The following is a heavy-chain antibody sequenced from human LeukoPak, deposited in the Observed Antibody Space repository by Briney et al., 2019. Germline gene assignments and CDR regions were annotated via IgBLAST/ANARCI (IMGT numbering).Heavy chain of an antibody. Sequence: GASVKVSCKASGYTFTGYYMHWVRQAPGQGLEWMGWINPNSGGTNYAQKFQGRVTMTRDTSISTAYMKLSRLRSDDTAVYYCARVPPYCSSTSCDFDYWGQGTLVTVSS. CDR3: ARVPPYCSSTSCDFDY. D-gene: IGHD2-2*01. CDR2: INPNSGGT. J-gene: IGHJ4*02. V-gene: IGHV1-2*02. CDR1: GYTFTGYY.